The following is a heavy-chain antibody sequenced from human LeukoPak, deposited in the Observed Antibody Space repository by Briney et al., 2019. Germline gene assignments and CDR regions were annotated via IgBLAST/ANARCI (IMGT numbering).Heavy chain of an antibody. Sequence: SENLSLTCTVSGGSISSGSYYWSWIRQPAGKGLEWIGRIYTSGSTNYNPSLKSRVTISVDTSKNQFSLKLSSVTAADTAVYYCARVRSGSYPDYWGXXTLXTXSS. CDR2: IYTSGST. D-gene: IGHD1-26*01. J-gene: IGHJ4*01. V-gene: IGHV4-61*02. CDR1: GGSISSGSYY. CDR3: ARVRSGSYPDY.